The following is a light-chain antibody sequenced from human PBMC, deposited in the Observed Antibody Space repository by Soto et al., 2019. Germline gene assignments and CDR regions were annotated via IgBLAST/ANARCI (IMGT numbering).Light chain of an antibody. Sequence: EIVLTQSPGTLSLSPGERATLSCRASQSVSSNYLPWYQRKPGQAPRLLIYGASSRAIDIPNRFSGSGSGTDFTLTITRLEPEDFAVYYCQQYGSSPPTFGQGTKVEI. V-gene: IGKV3-20*01. CDR2: GAS. CDR3: QQYGSSPPT. CDR1: QSVSSNY. J-gene: IGKJ1*01.